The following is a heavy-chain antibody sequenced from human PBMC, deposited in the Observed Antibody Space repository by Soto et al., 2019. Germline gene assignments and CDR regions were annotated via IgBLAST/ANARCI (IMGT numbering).Heavy chain of an antibody. CDR1: GGSFSGYY. D-gene: IGHD3-10*01. V-gene: IGHV4-34*01. J-gene: IGHJ3*02. CDR3: ARGTWVRSAFDI. Sequence: QVQLQQWGAGLLKPSETLSLTCAVYGGSFSGYYWSWIRQPPGKGLEWIGEINHSGSTNYNPSLKSRVTISVDTSKNQCSRKLSSVTAADTAVYYCARGTWVRSAFDIWGQGTMVTVSS. CDR2: INHSGST.